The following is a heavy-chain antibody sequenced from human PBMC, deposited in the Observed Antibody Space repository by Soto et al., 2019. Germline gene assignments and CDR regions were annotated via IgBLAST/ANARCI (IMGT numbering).Heavy chain of an antibody. V-gene: IGHV3-23*01. CDR3: AKDGYFLSSSSDWGYYFDY. CDR1: GFTFSSYA. J-gene: IGHJ4*02. Sequence: EVQLLESGGGLVQPGGSLRLSCAASGFTFSSYAMSWVRQAPGKGLEWVSAISGSGGSTYYADSVKGRFTISRDNSKNTLYLQMNSLRAEDTAVYYCAKDGYFLSSSSDWGYYFDYWGQGTLVTVSS. CDR2: ISGSGGST. D-gene: IGHD6-6*01.